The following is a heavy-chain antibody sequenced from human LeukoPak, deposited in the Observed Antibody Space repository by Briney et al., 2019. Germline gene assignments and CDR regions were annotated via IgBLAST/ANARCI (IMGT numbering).Heavy chain of an antibody. V-gene: IGHV3-21*01. Sequence: KSGGSLRLSCAASGFTFSTYSMNWVRQAPGKGLEWVSSISSSTSYTYYADSVKGRFTISRDNAKNSLYLQMNSLRAEDTAVYYCARDPAARDGCNWAYWGQGTLVTVSS. CDR3: ARDPAARDGCNWAY. CDR2: ISSSTSYT. J-gene: IGHJ4*02. CDR1: GFTFSTYS. D-gene: IGHD5-24*01.